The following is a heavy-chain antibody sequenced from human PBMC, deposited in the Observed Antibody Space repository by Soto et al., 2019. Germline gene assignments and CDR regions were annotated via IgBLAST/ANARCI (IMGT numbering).Heavy chain of an antibody. CDR2: IYYSGST. CDR1: GGSISSGGYF. D-gene: IGHD2-2*01. CDR3: ARVSGYCSSTSCYAYYYYGIDV. Sequence: SETLSLSCTVSGGSISSGGYFWGWIRQHPGKGLEWIGYIYYSGSTTYNPSLRSRVTVSVDTSKNQFSLKLTSVTAADTAVYYCARVSGYCSSTSCYAYYYYGIDVRAQRTTVTVSS. V-gene: IGHV4-31*03. J-gene: IGHJ6*02.